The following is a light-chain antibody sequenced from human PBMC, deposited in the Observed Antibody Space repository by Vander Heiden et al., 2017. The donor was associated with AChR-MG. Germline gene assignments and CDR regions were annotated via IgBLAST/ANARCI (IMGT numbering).Light chain of an antibody. J-gene: IGKJ5*01. CDR2: AAS. CDR1: QSISSY. V-gene: IGKV1-39*01. CDR3: QQSDSTPIT. Sequence: DIQMTQSPSSLSASVGDRVTITCRASQSISSYLNWYQQKPGKAPKRLIYAASSLQSGVPSRFSGSGSGTDFTLTISSLQPEDFATYYCQQSDSTPITFGHGTRLEIK.